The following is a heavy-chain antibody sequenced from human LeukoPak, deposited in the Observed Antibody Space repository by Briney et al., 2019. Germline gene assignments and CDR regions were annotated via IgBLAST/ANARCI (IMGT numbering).Heavy chain of an antibody. CDR1: GFTFSSYS. J-gene: IGHJ3*02. CDR3: ARDRSVSYTYYYDSSGYYSDAFDI. Sequence: GGSLRLSCAASGFTFSSYSMNWVRQAPGKGQEWVSSISSSSSYIYYADSVKGRFTISRDNAKNSLYLQMNSLRAEDTAVYYCARDRSVSYTYYYDSSGYYSDAFDIWGQGTMVTVSS. D-gene: IGHD3-22*01. V-gene: IGHV3-21*01. CDR2: ISSSSSYI.